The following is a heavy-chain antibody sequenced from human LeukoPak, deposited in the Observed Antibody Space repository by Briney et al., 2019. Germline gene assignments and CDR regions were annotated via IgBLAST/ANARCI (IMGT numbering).Heavy chain of an antibody. Sequence: GSLRLSCAASGFTFSSYSMNWVRQAPGKGLEWVSYISSSSSTIYYADSVKGRFTISRDNSKNTLYLQMNSLRAEDTAVYYCARDGSYYDSSGYLINWFDPWGQGTLVTVSS. J-gene: IGHJ5*02. CDR2: ISSSSSTI. V-gene: IGHV3-48*01. CDR1: GFTFSSYS. CDR3: ARDGSYYDSSGYLINWFDP. D-gene: IGHD3-22*01.